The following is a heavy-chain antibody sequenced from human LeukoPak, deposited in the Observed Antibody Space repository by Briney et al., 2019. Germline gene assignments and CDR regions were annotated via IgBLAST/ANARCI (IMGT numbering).Heavy chain of an antibody. V-gene: IGHV5-51*01. Sequence: GESLKISCKGSGYSFTSYWIGWVRQMPGKGLEWMGIIYPGDSDTRYSPSFQGQVTISADKSISTAYLQWSSLKASDTAMYYCARVTDYYDSSGYDRYFDYWGQGTLVTVSS. CDR2: IYPGDSDT. D-gene: IGHD3-22*01. CDR1: GYSFTSYW. CDR3: ARVTDYYDSSGYDRYFDY. J-gene: IGHJ4*02.